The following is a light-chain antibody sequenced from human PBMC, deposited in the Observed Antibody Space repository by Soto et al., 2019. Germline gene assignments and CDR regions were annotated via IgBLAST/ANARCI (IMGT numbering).Light chain of an antibody. CDR2: GNS. Sequence: QLVLTQPPSVSGAPGQRVTISCTGSSSNIGSGYDVHWYQQLPGTAPKLLIYGNSIRPSGVPDRFSGSKSGTSASLAITGLQAEDEADYYCQSYDSSLSGVFGGGTKVTVL. CDR1: SSNIGSGYD. J-gene: IGLJ3*02. CDR3: QSYDSSLSGV. V-gene: IGLV1-40*01.